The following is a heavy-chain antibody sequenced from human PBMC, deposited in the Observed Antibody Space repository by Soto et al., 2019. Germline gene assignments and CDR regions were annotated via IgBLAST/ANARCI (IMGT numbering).Heavy chain of an antibody. V-gene: IGHV1-69*11. J-gene: IGHJ4*02. CDR1: GGSFSDYA. Sequence: QVQLVQSGAEVKKPGSSVKVSCKASGGSFSDYAINWVRQAPGPGLEWMGGIVPMRRTTNYARKFQGRVTITADESTSTVSMELTSLTSDDTAVYYCARGLGGSYFTFDDWGQGTLVTVSS. D-gene: IGHD1-26*01. CDR3: ARGLGGSYFTFDD. CDR2: IVPMRRTT.